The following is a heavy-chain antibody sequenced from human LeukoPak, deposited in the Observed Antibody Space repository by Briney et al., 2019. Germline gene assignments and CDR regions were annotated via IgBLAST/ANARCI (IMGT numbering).Heavy chain of an antibody. Sequence: WASVKVSCKASGYTFTGYYMHWVRQAPGQGLEWMGWINPNSGGTSYAQKFQGRVTMTRDTSISTAYMELSRLRSDDTAVYYCASISHYDSSGYYYPAYWGQGTLVTVSS. D-gene: IGHD3-22*01. CDR2: INPNSGGT. CDR3: ASISHYDSSGYYYPAY. CDR1: GYTFTGYY. J-gene: IGHJ4*02. V-gene: IGHV1-2*02.